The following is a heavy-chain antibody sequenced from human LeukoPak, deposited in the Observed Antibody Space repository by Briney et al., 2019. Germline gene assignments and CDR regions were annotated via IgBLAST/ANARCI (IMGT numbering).Heavy chain of an antibody. CDR3: ARRRDGYNSKWFDP. CDR1: GGSISSGDYY. Sequence: PSQTLSLTCTVSGGSISSGDYYWSWIRQPPGKGLEWIGSIYYSGSTYYNPSLKSRVTISVDTSKNQFSLKLSSVTAADTAVYYCARRRDGYNSKWFDPGGQGTLVTVSS. D-gene: IGHD5-24*01. J-gene: IGHJ5*02. V-gene: IGHV4-30-2*03. CDR2: IYYSGST.